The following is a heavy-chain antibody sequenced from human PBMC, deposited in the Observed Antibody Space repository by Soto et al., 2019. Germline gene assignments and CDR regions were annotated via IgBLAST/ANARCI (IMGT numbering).Heavy chain of an antibody. V-gene: IGHV3-7*01. Sequence: GGSLRLSCAAYGFTFSTYWMDWVRQTPGKGLEWVANINQDGSEKNYVDSVKGRFTIYRDNAKNSLYLQMSSLTAEYSALYYCSRSLNSWGQGTLVTVSS. CDR2: INQDGSEK. CDR3: SRSLNS. J-gene: IGHJ4*02. CDR1: GFTFSTYW.